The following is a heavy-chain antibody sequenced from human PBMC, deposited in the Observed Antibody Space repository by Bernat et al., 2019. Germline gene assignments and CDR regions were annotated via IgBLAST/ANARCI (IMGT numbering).Heavy chain of an antibody. Sequence: EVQLVESGGGLVQPVGSLRLSCAASGFTFSSYWMHWVRQAPGKGLVWVSRINSDGSSTSYAESVKGRFTISRDNAKNTLYLQMNSLRAEDTAVYYCARGGVRSGFYYYYYGMDVWGQGTTVTVSS. J-gene: IGHJ6*02. CDR3: ARGGVRSGFYYYYYGMDV. D-gene: IGHD6-19*01. CDR1: GFTFSSYW. CDR2: INSDGSST. V-gene: IGHV3-74*01.